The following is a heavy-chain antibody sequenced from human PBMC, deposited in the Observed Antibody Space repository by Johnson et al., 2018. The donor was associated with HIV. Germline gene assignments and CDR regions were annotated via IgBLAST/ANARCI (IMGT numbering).Heavy chain of an antibody. CDR1: GFTFSDYY. CDR3: AKDVHSSGWYAFDI. D-gene: IGHD6-19*01. CDR2: IDSSGSGI. J-gene: IGHJ3*02. Sequence: QMQLVESGGGLVKPGGSLRLSCAASGFTFSDYYINWIRQAPGKGLEWVSYIDSSGSGIYYADSVKGRFTISRDNSKNTLYLQMNSLRAEDTAVYYCAKDVHSSGWYAFDIWGQGTMVTVSS. V-gene: IGHV3-11*04.